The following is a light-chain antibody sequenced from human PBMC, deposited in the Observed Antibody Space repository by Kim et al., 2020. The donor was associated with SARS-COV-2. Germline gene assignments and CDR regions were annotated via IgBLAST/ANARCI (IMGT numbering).Light chain of an antibody. CDR2: SNN. Sequence: QSVLTQPPSASGTPGQRVAMSCSGSSSNIGRNFVYWYQQLPGTAPQLLIHSNNRRPSGVPDRFSGSKSGTSASLAISGLRSGDEADYYCAAWDDSLSAWVFGGGTQLTVL. V-gene: IGLV1-47*02. CDR3: AAWDDSLSAWV. J-gene: IGLJ3*02. CDR1: SSNIGRNF.